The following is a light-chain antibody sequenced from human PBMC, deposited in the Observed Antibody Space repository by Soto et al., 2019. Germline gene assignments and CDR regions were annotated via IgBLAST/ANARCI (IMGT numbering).Light chain of an antibody. CDR2: AAS. J-gene: IGKJ3*01. CDR1: QSISSY. V-gene: IGKV1-39*01. CDR3: QQSYSTVT. Sequence: DIQMTQSPSSLSASVGDRVTITCRASQSISSYLNWYQQKPGKAPKLLIYAASSLQSGVPSRFSGGGSGTDFTLTIISLQPEDFATYYCQQSYSTVTFGPGTKVDIK.